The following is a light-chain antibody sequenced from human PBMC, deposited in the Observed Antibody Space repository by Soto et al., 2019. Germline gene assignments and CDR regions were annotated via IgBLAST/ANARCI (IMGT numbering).Light chain of an antibody. CDR2: GAS. Sequence: EIVMTQSPATLSVSPGERATLSCRASQSVSTNLAWYQQKPGQAPRLVIYGASTRATGFPARFSGSVSGTEFSLTISSLQSEDFAVYYCQQYNSWLWTFGQGTKVDIK. CDR3: QQYNSWLWT. J-gene: IGKJ1*01. V-gene: IGKV3-15*01. CDR1: QSVSTN.